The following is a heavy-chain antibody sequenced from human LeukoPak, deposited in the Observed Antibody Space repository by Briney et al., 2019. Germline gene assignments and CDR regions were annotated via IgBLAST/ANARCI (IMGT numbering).Heavy chain of an antibody. CDR1: GFTVSSNY. CDR3: ARMNMATTGFDY. Sequence: PGGSLRLSCAASGFTVSSNYMSWVRQAPGKGLEWVSVIYSGGSTYYADSVKGRFTLSRDNSKNTLYLQMNSLRAEDTAVYYCARMNMATTGFDYWGQGTLVTVSS. CDR2: IYSGGST. D-gene: IGHD5-24*01. J-gene: IGHJ4*02. V-gene: IGHV3-66*02.